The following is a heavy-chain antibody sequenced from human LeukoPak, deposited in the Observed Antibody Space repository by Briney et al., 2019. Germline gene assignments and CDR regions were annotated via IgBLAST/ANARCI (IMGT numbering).Heavy chain of an antibody. CDR1: GFTFSSYW. J-gene: IGHJ6*02. CDR3: ARGGGLDV. D-gene: IGHD3-16*01. V-gene: IGHV3-7*03. Sequence: GGSLRLSCAASGFTFSSYWMNWGRQAPGKGLEWVASIDHNGNVNYYVDSVKGRFTISRDNAKNSLYLQMSNLRAEDTAVYFCARGGGLDVWGQGATVTVSS. CDR2: IDHNGNVN.